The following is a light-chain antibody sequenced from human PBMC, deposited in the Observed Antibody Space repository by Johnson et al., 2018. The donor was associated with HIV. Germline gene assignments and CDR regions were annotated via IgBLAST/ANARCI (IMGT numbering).Light chain of an antibody. J-gene: IGLJ1*01. CDR1: NSNIGNNY. CDR2: EIN. V-gene: IGLV1-51*02. CDR3: GTWDSSLSANYV. Sequence: QSALTQPPSVSAAPGQKVTISCSGSNSNIGNNYVSWYQQLPGTAPKLLIYEINKRPSGIPDRFSGSKSGTSATLGITGLQTGDEADYYCGTWDSSLSANYVVGTGTKVTVL.